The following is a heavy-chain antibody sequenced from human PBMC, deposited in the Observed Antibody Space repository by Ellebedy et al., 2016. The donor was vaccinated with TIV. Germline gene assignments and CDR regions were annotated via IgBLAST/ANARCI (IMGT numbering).Heavy chain of an antibody. D-gene: IGHD2-21*02. J-gene: IGHJ4*02. CDR1: GFTFSPYA. Sequence: PGGSLRLSCAASGFTFSPYAMPLVRQAPGKGLEWVSGFVRRGVEKYADSGKGRFTISSDNSKRTVELQMRSVRAGDTDVYFCAKDRTSGDGYWVFDSWGQGTMVSVSS. CDR2: FVRRGVE. CDR3: AKDRTSGDGYWVFDS. V-gene: IGHV3-23*01.